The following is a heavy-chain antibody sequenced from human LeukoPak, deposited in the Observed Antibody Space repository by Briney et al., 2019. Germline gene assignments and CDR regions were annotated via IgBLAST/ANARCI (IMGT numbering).Heavy chain of an antibody. CDR2: INTDGSST. Sequence: GGSLRLSCAASGFTFSSYSMNWVRQTPGKGLVWVSRINTDGSSTSYADSVKGRFTISRDNAKNTLYLQMNSLRAEDTAVYYCARGNSRFHYYYGMDVWGQGTTVTVSS. D-gene: IGHD4-23*01. CDR3: ARGNSRFHYYYGMDV. V-gene: IGHV3-74*01. CDR1: GFTFSSYS. J-gene: IGHJ6*02.